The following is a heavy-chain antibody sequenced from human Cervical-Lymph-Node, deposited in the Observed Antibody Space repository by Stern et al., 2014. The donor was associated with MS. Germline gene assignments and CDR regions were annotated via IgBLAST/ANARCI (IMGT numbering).Heavy chain of an antibody. Sequence: QEQLVQSGGGVVQPGRSLRLSCAASGFTFSTYAMSWVRQAPVKGLEWVAITSYDGSNQYYADSVKGRFTISRDNSNNTLYLQLNSLRPEDTAIYYCARTSLRKVRGVKYHNGLDVWGQGTTVTVSS. J-gene: IGHJ6*02. D-gene: IGHD3-10*01. V-gene: IGHV3-30*01. CDR3: ARTSLRKVRGVKYHNGLDV. CDR1: GFTFSTYA. CDR2: TSYDGSNQ.